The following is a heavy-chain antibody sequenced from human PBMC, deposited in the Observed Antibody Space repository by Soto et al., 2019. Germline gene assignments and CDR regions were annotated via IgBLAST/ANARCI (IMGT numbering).Heavy chain of an antibody. CDR2: ISSSGSTI. V-gene: IGHV3-48*03. CDR1: GFTFSSYE. CDR3: ARDRGDFWSGYYYGMDV. Sequence: GSLRLSCAASGFTFSSYEMNWVRQAPGKGLEWVSYISSSGSTIYYADSVKGRFTISRDNAKNSLYLQMNSLRAEDTAVYYCARDRGDFWSGYYYGMDVWGQGTTVTVSS. D-gene: IGHD3-3*01. J-gene: IGHJ6*02.